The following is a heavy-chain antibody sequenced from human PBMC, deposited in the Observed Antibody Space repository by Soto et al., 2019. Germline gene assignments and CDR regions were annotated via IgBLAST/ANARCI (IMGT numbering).Heavy chain of an antibody. CDR3: ARATATANLFDY. CDR1: GGSFSGYY. J-gene: IGHJ4*02. Sequence: QVQLQQWGAGLLKPSETLSLTCAVYGGSFSGYYWSWIRQPPGKGLEGIGEINHSGSTNYNPSLKSRVTISVDTSKNQFSLKLSSVTAADTAVYYCARATATANLFDYWGQGTLVTVSS. V-gene: IGHV4-34*01. D-gene: IGHD2-21*02. CDR2: INHSGST.